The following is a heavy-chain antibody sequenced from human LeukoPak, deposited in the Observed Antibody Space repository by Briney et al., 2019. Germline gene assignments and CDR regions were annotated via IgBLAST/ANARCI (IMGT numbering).Heavy chain of an antibody. D-gene: IGHD4-11*01. CDR1: GFTFSSYW. J-gene: IGHJ4*02. CDR2: IKSDESST. Sequence: AGSLRLSCTASGFTFSSYWMHWVRQAPGKGLVWVSGIKSDESSTSYADSVKGRFTISRDNAKNTLYLQMNSLRAEDTAVYYCARYGLPNFDYWGQGTLVTVSS. V-gene: IGHV3-74*01. CDR3: ARYGLPNFDY.